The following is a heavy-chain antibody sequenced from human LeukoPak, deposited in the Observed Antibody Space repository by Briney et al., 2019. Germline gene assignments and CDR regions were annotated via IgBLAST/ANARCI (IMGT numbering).Heavy chain of an antibody. CDR1: GGSISSGGYS. CDR2: IYHSGST. D-gene: IGHD6-13*01. Sequence: SETLSLTCAVSGGSISSGGYSWSWIRQPPGKGLEWIGYIYHSGSTYYNPSLKSRVTISVDRSKNQFSLKLSSVTAADTAVYYCATTRPSIAAAGFNIWGQGTMVTVSS. J-gene: IGHJ3*02. V-gene: IGHV4-30-2*01. CDR3: ATTRPSIAAAGFNI.